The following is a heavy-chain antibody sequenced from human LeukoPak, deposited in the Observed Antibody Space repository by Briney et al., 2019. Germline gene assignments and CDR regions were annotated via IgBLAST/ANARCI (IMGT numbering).Heavy chain of an antibody. D-gene: IGHD1-26*01. J-gene: IGHJ4*02. CDR3: TTGVWGATRKFDY. Sequence: PGGSLRLSCAASGFTFSNAWMSWVRQAPGKGLEWVGRIKSKTDGGTTDYAAPVKGRFTISRDDSKNTLYLQMNSLKTEDTAVYYCTTGVWGATRKFDYWGQGTLVTVSS. CDR2: IKSKTDGGTT. CDR1: GFTFSNAW. V-gene: IGHV3-15*01.